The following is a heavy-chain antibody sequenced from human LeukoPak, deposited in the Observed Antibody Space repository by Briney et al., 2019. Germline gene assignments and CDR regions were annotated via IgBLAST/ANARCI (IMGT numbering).Heavy chain of an antibody. J-gene: IGHJ1*01. CDR1: GVSISSGGYS. CDR3: ARGDYYYDSSGYPRRYFQH. D-gene: IGHD3-22*01. Sequence: SQTLSLTCAVSGVSISSGGYSWSWIRQPPGKGLEWIGCIYHSGSTYYNPSLKSRVTISVDRSKNQFSLKLSSVTAADTAVYYCARGDYYYDSSGYPRRYFQHWGQGTLVTVSS. CDR2: IYHSGST. V-gene: IGHV4-30-2*01.